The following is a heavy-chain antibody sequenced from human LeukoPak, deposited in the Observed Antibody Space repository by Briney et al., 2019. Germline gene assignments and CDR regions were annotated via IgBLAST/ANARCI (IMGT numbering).Heavy chain of an antibody. CDR3: ARYGVPDTYYYYGMDV. CDR1: GGSFSGYY. J-gene: IGHJ6*02. Sequence: PSETLSLTCAVYGGSFSGYYWSWIRQPPGKGLEWIGEINHSGSTNYNPSLKSRVTISVDTSKNQFSLKLSSVTAADTAVYYCARYGVPDTYYYYGMDVWGQGTTVTVSS. V-gene: IGHV4-34*01. D-gene: IGHD2-2*01. CDR2: INHSGST.